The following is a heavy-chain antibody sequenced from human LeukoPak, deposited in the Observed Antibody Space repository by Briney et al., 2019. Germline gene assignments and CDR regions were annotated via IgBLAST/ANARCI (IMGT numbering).Heavy chain of an antibody. V-gene: IGHV4-59*12. CDR1: GGSISSYY. CDR2: VSLSGLT. Sequence: PSETLSLTCTVSGGSISSYYWSWIRQPPGKGLEWIGEVSLSGLTNYNPSLSSRVIMALDTSKNHLSLHLTSVTAADSAVYYCSRENGAFSPFGYWGQGYLVTVLS. D-gene: IGHD2-8*01. J-gene: IGHJ4*02. CDR3: SRENGAFSPFGY.